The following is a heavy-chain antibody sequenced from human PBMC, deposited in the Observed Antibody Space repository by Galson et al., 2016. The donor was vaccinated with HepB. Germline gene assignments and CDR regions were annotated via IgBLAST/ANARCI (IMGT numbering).Heavy chain of an antibody. D-gene: IGHD3-16*02. V-gene: IGHV4-39*01. CDR1: GGSISSGDSY. CDR2: ISYSGRT. J-gene: IGHJ4*02. CDR3: ARTGDDYVWGSYRYLPYFDY. Sequence: SETLSLTCAVSGGSISSGDSYWAWIRHPPGKALEWIGSISYSGRTYYNPSLKSRVTVSADTSKNQFSLNLNSMTAADTAVYYCARTGDDYVWGSYRYLPYFDYWGQGTLVTVSS.